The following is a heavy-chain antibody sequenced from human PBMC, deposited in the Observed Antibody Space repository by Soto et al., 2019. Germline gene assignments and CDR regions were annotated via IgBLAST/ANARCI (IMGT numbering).Heavy chain of an antibody. D-gene: IGHD2-2*03. CDR1: GFTFSDYY. V-gene: IGHV3-11*01. CDR2: IRGSGDII. CDR3: ARAYGSGVGAVNF. J-gene: IGHJ3*01. Sequence: QVQLVESGGGLVKPGGSLRLSCAASGFTFSDYYMSWIRQAPGKGLEWISYIRGSGDIIYYADSMKGRFTISRDNAKNSLFLEMNSLRADDTATYYCARAYGSGVGAVNFWGQGTVVTVSS.